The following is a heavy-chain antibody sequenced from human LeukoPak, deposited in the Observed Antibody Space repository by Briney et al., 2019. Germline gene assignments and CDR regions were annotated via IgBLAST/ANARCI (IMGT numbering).Heavy chain of an antibody. CDR1: GGSMISHY. CDR2: ISHIGST. J-gene: IGHJ4*02. Sequence: PSETLSLTCTVSGGSMISHYWSWIRQPPGKALEWLGYISHIGSTNYSPSLKSRVTISVDTSKNQFSLRLSSVTAADTAVYYCALGGPAPVFDYWGQGTLVTVSS. D-gene: IGHD2-15*01. CDR3: ALGGPAPVFDY. V-gene: IGHV4-59*11.